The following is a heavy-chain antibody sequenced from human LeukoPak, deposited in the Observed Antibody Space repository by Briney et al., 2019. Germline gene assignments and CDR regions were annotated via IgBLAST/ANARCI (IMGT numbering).Heavy chain of an antibody. J-gene: IGHJ4*02. D-gene: IGHD3-22*01. Sequence: PGGSLRLSCAASGFTFSSYGMHWVRQALGKGLEWVAVISYDGSNKYYADSVKGRFTISRDNSKNTLYLQMNSPRAEDTAVYYCAKDALYYYDSSGYSDYWGQGTLVTVSS. CDR1: GFTFSSYG. CDR2: ISYDGSNK. CDR3: AKDALYYYDSSGYSDY. V-gene: IGHV3-30*18.